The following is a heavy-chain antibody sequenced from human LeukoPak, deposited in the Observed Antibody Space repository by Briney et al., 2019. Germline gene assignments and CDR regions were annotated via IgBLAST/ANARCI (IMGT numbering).Heavy chain of an antibody. V-gene: IGHV3-49*04. J-gene: IGHJ4*02. CDR2: IRSKPYGGTT. CDR1: EFTFGDYV. Sequence: GGSLRLSCTASEFTFGDYVMSWVRQAPGKGLEWLGFIRSKPYGGTTEYAASVKGRFIISRDDSKTIAYLQMNSLKSEDTAVYYCTTGSATGTGSGYWGQGTLVTVSS. D-gene: IGHD6-13*01. CDR3: TTGSATGTGSGY.